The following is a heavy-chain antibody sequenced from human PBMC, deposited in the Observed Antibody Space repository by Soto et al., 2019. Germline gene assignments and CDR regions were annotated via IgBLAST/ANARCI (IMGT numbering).Heavy chain of an antibody. D-gene: IGHD3-22*01. CDR3: ASPRYDSSGYKGYYFDY. CDR1: GGSISSSSYY. CDR2: IYYSGST. V-gene: IGHV4-39*01. Sequence: SETLSLTCTVSGGSISSSSYYWGWIRQPPGKGLEGIGSIYYSGSTYYNPSLKSRVTISVDNSKNQFSLKLSSVTAADTAVYYCASPRYDSSGYKGYYFDYWGQGTLVTVSS. J-gene: IGHJ4*02.